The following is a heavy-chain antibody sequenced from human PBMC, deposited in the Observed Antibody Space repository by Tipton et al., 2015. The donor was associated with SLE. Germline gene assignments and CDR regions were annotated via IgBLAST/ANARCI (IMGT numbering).Heavy chain of an antibody. J-gene: IGHJ3*02. CDR2: ISWNSGSI. Sequence: SLRLSCAASGFTFDDYAMHWVRQAPGKGLEWVSGISWNSGSIGYADSVKRRFTISRDNAKNSLYLQMNSLRAEDTALYYCAKAGTHDAFDIWGQGTMVTVSS. V-gene: IGHV3-9*01. CDR3: AKAGTHDAFDI. CDR1: GFTFDDYA. D-gene: IGHD1-14*01.